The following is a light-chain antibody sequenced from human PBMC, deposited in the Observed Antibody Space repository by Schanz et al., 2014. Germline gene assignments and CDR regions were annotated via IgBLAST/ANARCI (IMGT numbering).Light chain of an antibody. CDR2: SNT. J-gene: IGLJ2*01. CDR1: SSNIGAGYD. Sequence: QSVLTQPPSVSGAPGQRVTISCTGSSSNIGAGYDVHWYQHLPGTAPKLLIYSNTIRPSGVPDRFSGSKSGTSASLAITGLQAEDEGDYYCQSYDRSLSVVVFGGGTKLTVL. CDR3: QSYDRSLSVVV. V-gene: IGLV1-40*01.